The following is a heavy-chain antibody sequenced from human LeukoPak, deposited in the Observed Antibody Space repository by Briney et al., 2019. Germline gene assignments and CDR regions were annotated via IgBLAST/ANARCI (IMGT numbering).Heavy chain of an antibody. CDR1: GYTFTSYG. Sequence: ASVKVSCKASGYTFTSYGVSWVRQPPGQGLEWMGWINGSNGNTDYAQKLQSRVTMTTDTSTSTAYMELRSLRSEHTAVYYCARYPLSYSNNWHYYFDCWGEGTLLTVS. CDR2: INGSNGNT. J-gene: IGHJ4*02. D-gene: IGHD1-1*01. V-gene: IGHV1-18*01. CDR3: ARYPLSYSNNWHYYFDC.